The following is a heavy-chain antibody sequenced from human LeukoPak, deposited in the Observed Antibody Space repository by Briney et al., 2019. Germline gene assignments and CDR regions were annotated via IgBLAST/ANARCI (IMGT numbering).Heavy chain of an antibody. CDR1: GFTLRDYH. D-gene: IGHD3-22*01. J-gene: IGHJ3*01. V-gene: IGHV3-72*01. CDR2: TRSKVRKYAT. Sequence: GGSLRLSCVGSGFTLRDYHMDWVRQAPGMGLEWVGRTRSKVRKYATEYAASVKGRFTISRDESENSVFLQPSSLTVEDTAFYYCARDGAEGDDSAFDVWGQGTMVTVSS. CDR3: ARDGAEGDDSAFDV.